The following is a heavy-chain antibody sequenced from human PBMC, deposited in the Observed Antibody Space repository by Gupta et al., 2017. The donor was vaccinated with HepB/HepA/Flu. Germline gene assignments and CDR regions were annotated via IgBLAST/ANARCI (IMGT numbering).Heavy chain of an antibody. CDR3: ARALRSSWYGIDP. D-gene: IGHD6-13*01. CDR1: GFTFSIFG. J-gene: IGHJ5*02. Sequence: QEQLVESGGGVVQPGRYLRLSCAASGFTFSIFGMHWVRQAPGKGLEWVAVIWYDGSNKYYADSVKGRFTISRDNSKNTLYLQMNSLRAEDTAVYYWARALRSSWYGIDPWGQGTLVTVSS. V-gene: IGHV3-33*01. CDR2: IWYDGSNK.